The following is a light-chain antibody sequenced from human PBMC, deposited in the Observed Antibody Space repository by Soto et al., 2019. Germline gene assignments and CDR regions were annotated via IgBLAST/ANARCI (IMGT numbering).Light chain of an antibody. CDR3: SLYTSSSRVV. Sequence: QSVLTQPPSVSGSPGQSVTISCTGTSSDVGNYNRVSWYQQPPGTAPKLMIYEVSNRPSGVPDRFSGSKSGNTASLTISGLQAEDEADYYCSLYTSSSRVVFGGGTKVTVL. CDR2: EVS. V-gene: IGLV2-18*01. J-gene: IGLJ2*01. CDR1: SSDVGNYNR.